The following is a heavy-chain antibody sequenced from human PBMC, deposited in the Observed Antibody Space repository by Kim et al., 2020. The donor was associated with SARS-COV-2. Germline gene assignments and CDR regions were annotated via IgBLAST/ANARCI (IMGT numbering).Heavy chain of an antibody. D-gene: IGHD3-3*01. V-gene: IGHV7-4-1*02. Sequence: ASVKVSCKASGYTFTSYAMNWVRQAPGQGLEWMGWINTNTGNPTYAQGFTGRFVFSVDTSVSTAYLQISSLKAEDTAVYYCARDPGRVTIFGVVITDYYYYGMDVWGQGTTDTVSS. J-gene: IGHJ6*02. CDR1: GYTFTSYA. CDR3: ARDPGRVTIFGVVITDYYYYGMDV. CDR2: INTNTGNP.